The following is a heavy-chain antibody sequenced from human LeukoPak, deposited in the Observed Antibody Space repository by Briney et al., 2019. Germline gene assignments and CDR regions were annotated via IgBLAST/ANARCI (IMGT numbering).Heavy chain of an antibody. CDR2: FDPEDGET. J-gene: IGHJ6*02. CDR1: GYTLTELS. CDR3: ATVAVGSSSPENASYYYYGMDV. D-gene: IGHD6-6*01. Sequence: ASVKVSCKVSGYTLTELSMHWVRQAPGKGLEWTGGFDPEDGETIYAQKFQGRVTMTEDTSTDTAYMELSSLRSEDTAVYYCATVAVGSSSPENASYYYYGMDVWGQGTTVTVSS. V-gene: IGHV1-24*01.